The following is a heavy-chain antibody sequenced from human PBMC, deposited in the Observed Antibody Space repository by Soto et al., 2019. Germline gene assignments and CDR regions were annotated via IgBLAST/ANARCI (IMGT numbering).Heavy chain of an antibody. CDR1: GFTFSSYG. V-gene: IGHV3-33*01. D-gene: IGHD3-3*01. CDR3: ARDQYYDFWSGFPTPYYYMDV. Sequence: GGSLRLSCAASGFTFSSYGMHWVRQAPGKGLEWVAVIWYDGSNKYYADSVKGRFTISRDNSKNTLYLQMNSLRAEDTAVYYCARDQYYDFWSGFPTPYYYMDVWGKGTTVTVSS. CDR2: IWYDGSNK. J-gene: IGHJ6*03.